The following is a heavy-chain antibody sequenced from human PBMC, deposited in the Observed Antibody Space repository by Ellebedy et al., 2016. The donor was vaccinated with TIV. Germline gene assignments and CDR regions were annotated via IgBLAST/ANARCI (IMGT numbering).Heavy chain of an antibody. Sequence: GESLKISXAASGINVSSNYMSWVRQAPGKGLEWVSIIYSDGSTYYADSVKGRFTLSRDISKNTLFLQMNSLRAEDTAVYYCARAKGGSYYSAFDIWGQGAMVTVSS. D-gene: IGHD1-26*01. V-gene: IGHV3-53*01. CDR2: IYSDGST. CDR1: GINVSSNY. CDR3: ARAKGGSYYSAFDI. J-gene: IGHJ3*02.